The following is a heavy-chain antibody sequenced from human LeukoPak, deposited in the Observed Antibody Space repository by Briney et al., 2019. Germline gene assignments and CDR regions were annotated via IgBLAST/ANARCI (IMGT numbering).Heavy chain of an antibody. D-gene: IGHD3/OR15-3a*01. V-gene: IGHV5-51*01. CDR2: IYPGDSDT. CDR3: ARYYFWTGSYFYDY. Sequence: HGESLKISCMTSGFTFTTHWIAWVRQKPGEGLELMGIIYPGDSDTNYSPAFQGQVTISADKSTNTAYLLWGSLKASDTAMYYCARYYFWTGSYFYDYWGQGTLVTVSS. CDR1: GFTFTTHW. J-gene: IGHJ4*02.